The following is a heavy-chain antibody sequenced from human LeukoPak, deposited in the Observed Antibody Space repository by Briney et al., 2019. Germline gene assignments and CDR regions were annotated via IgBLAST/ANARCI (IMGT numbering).Heavy chain of an antibody. CDR2: IRSKANSYAT. CDR1: GFTFSGSA. CDR3: TSQGAMVGYYFDY. J-gene: IGHJ4*02. D-gene: IGHD5-18*01. V-gene: IGHV3-73*01. Sequence: GGSLRLSCAASGFTFSGSAMHWVRQASGKGLEWVGRIRSKANSYATAYAASVKGRFTISRDDSKNTAYLQMNSLETEDTAVYYCTSQGAMVGYYFDYWGQGTLVTVSS.